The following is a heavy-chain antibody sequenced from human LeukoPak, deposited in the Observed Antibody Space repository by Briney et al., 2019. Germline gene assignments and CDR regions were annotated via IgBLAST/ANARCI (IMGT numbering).Heavy chain of an antibody. D-gene: IGHD3-10*01. CDR2: ISYDGTNK. CDR1: GFTFSSFG. J-gene: IGHJ3*02. Sequence: ARSRRLSCAASGFTFSSFGIHWVRQAPGKGLEWVAVISYDGTNKYYTDSVKGRFTISRDISKNTLYLQMNSLRAEDTAVYYCAKGDYYGSGSHQGDAFDIWGQRTLHTVSS. CDR3: AKGDYYGSGSHQGDAFDI. V-gene: IGHV3-30*18.